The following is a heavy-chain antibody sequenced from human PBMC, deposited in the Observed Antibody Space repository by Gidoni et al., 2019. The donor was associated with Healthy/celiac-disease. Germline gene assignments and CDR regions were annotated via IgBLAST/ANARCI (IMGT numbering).Heavy chain of an antibody. CDR2: IDPSNSYT. D-gene: IGHD2-15*01. CDR3: ARGTRYCSGSSCISGIVDL. Sequence: EVQLVQSGAEVKKSGESLRISCLGSGYSFAYYWINWVRQMPGKGLEWMGRIDPSNSYTNYSPSFQGHVTISADESVSTAYLQWSSLKASDTAKYFCARGTRYCSGSSCISGIVDLWGQGTLVTVSS. J-gene: IGHJ5*02. CDR1: GYSFAYYW. V-gene: IGHV5-10-1*01.